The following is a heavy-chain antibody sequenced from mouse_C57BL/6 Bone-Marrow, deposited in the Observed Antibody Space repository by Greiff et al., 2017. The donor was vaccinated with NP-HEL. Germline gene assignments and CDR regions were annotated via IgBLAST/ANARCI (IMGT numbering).Heavy chain of an antibody. CDR3: ARGYDVCVFGY. D-gene: IGHD2-14*01. Sequence: VQLQQSGPELVKPGASVKISCTASGYYFTDYNMHWVKQSTGQSLEWIGVINPNYGTTSYNQKFQGKATLTVDTSSSTAYMQLSSLTSEDTAVYYCARGYDVCVFGYWGQGVLVTVAA. CDR1: GYYFTDYN. CDR2: INPNYGTT. V-gene: IGHV1-39*01. J-gene: IGHJ3*02.